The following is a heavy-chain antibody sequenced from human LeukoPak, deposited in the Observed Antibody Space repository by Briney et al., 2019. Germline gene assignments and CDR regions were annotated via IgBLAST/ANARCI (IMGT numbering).Heavy chain of an antibody. Sequence: GGSLRLSCVAAGFTFSSYGIHWVRQAPGKGLEWVAFIGYDGSNKYYRDSVKGRFTISRDNSKNTLYLQMNSLRAEDTAVYYCAKDGYNYYIDYWGHGTLVTVSS. D-gene: IGHD5-24*01. CDR3: AKDGYNYYIDY. CDR1: GFTFSSYG. J-gene: IGHJ4*01. V-gene: IGHV3-30*02. CDR2: IGYDGSNK.